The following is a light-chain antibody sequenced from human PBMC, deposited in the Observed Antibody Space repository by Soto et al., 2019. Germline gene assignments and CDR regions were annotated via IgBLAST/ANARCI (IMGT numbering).Light chain of an antibody. V-gene: IGKV1-5*03. CDR1: QSIGTW. J-gene: IGKJ3*01. Sequence: DIQMTQSPSTLSASVGDRVTITCRASQSIGTWLAWYQQKAGKAPKLLIYKTSSLERGVPSGFIGGGSGTEFALTIISLQPDDFATYYCHQYESYSLPFGPGTKVDI. CDR3: HQYESYSLP. CDR2: KTS.